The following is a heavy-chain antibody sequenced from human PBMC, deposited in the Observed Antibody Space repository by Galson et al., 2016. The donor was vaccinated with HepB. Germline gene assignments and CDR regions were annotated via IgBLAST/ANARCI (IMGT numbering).Heavy chain of an antibody. J-gene: IGHJ6*02. CDR1: GFTFTDYY. CDR3: ARDVYDVTTYSYYGVDV. V-gene: IGHV3-11*01. Sequence: SLRLSCAASGFTFTDYYMTWIRQAPGQGLEWLSYISSSGSNIQYADSVKGRFTISRDNAKKSLYLQMNSLRAEDTAVYYCARDVYDVTTYSYYGVDVWGQGTSVTVSS. CDR2: ISSSGSNI. D-gene: IGHD5/OR15-5a*01.